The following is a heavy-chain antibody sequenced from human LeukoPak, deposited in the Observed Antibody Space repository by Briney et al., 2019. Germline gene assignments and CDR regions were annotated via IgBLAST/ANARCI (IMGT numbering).Heavy chain of an antibody. CDR2: ISSSSSYI. V-gene: IGHV3-21*01. CDR3: AREPFDSSGYYYFDY. CDR1: GFTFSSYS. Sequence: GGSLRLSCAASGFTFSSYSMNWVRQAPGKGLEWGSSISSSSSYIYYADSVKGRFTISRDNAKNSLYLQMNSLRAEDTAVYYCAREPFDSSGYYYFDYWGQGTLVTVSS. J-gene: IGHJ4*02. D-gene: IGHD3-22*01.